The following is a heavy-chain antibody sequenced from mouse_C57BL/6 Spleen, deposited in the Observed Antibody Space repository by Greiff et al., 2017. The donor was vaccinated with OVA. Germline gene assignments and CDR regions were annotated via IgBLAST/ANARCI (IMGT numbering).Heavy chain of an antibody. V-gene: IGHV10-1*01. CDR2: IRSKSNNYAT. Sequence: EAGGGLVQPKGSLKLSCAASGFSFNTYAMNWVRQAPGKGLEWVARIRSKSNNYATYYADSVKDRFTISRDDSESMLYLQMNNLKTEDTAMYYCVRGYDGYFDYWGQGTTLTVSS. CDR1: GFSFNTYA. J-gene: IGHJ2*01. D-gene: IGHD2-2*01. CDR3: VRGYDGYFDY.